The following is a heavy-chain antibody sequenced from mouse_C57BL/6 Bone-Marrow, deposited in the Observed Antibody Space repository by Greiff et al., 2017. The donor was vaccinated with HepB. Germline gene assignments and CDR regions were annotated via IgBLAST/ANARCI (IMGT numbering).Heavy chain of an antibody. D-gene: IGHD1-1*01. CDR2: IYPGDGDT. V-gene: IGHV1-82*01. J-gene: IGHJ1*03. CDR3: APNYYGSSYWYFDV. Sequence: QVQLQQSGPELVKPGASVKISCKASGYAFSSSWMNWVKQRPGKGLEWIGRIYPGDGDTNYNGKFKGKATLTADKSSSTAYMQLISLTSEDSAVYFCAPNYYGSSYWYFDVWGRGTTVTVSS. CDR1: GYAFSSSW.